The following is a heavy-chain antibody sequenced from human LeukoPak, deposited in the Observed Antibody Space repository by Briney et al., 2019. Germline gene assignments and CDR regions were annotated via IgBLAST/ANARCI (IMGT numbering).Heavy chain of an antibody. J-gene: IGHJ4*02. Sequence: SETLSLTCTVSGASISSYYWTWIRQPAGEGLEWIGRIYTSGSTNYNPSLKSRVTISVDTSKNQFSLKLSSVTAADTAVYYCARESYGYSYAGYDYWGQGTLVTVSS. CDR1: GASISSYY. CDR2: IYTSGST. D-gene: IGHD5-18*01. V-gene: IGHV4-4*07. CDR3: ARESYGYSYAGYDY.